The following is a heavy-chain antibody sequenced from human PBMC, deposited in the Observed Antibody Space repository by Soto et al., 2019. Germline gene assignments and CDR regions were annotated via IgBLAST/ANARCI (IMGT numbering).Heavy chain of an antibody. CDR2: IDHTGRT. V-gene: IGHV4-34*01. J-gene: IGHJ5*01. D-gene: IGHD7-27*01. CDR3: ARSMNDHNHHHWGFDS. CDR1: GGSLNPYH. Sequence: SETLSLTCAVYGGSLNPYHRSFIRQPPGKRLEWIGEIDHTGRTNYNPSVKGRVTMSVDTSKNQFSLNLRSVTAADTAVYFCARSMNDHNHHHWGFDSWGQGTLVTVSS.